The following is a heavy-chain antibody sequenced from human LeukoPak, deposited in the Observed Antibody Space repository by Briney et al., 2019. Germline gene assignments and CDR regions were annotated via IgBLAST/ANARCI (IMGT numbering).Heavy chain of an antibody. CDR3: ARDTAYYYDSSGYHDY. D-gene: IGHD3-22*01. J-gene: IGHJ4*02. V-gene: IGHV3-21*01. CDR2: ISSSSSYI. Sequence: GGSLRLSCAASGFTFSSYSMNWVRQAPGKGLEWVSSISSSSSYIYYADSVKGRFTISRDNAKNSLYLQMNSLRAEDTAVYYCARDTAYYYDSSGYHDYWGQGTLVTVSS. CDR1: GFTFSSYS.